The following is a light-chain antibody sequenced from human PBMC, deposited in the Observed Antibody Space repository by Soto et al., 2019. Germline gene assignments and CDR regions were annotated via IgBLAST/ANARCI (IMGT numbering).Light chain of an antibody. CDR1: RSVSNR. Sequence: EILMTQSPATLSVSPGETVTFSCRASRSVSNRLAWYQHKPGQAPRLLISGASNGATGIPPKFSGSGSGTEFTLTVESLQSDDIAVYYCQQYYNWPVTFGGGTKVDIK. V-gene: IGKV3-15*01. CDR2: GAS. CDR3: QQYYNWPVT. J-gene: IGKJ4*01.